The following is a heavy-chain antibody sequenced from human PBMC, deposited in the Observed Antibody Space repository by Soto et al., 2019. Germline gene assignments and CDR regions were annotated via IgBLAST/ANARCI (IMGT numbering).Heavy chain of an antibody. CDR3: ARCDSPYGYSSSWYYFDY. CDR1: GGSISSYY. Sequence: QVQLQESGPGLVKPSETLSLTCTVSGGSISSYYWSWIRQPPGKGLEWIGYIYYSGSTNYNPSLKSRVTISVDTSKNQFSLKLSSVTAADTAVYYCARCDSPYGYSSSWYYFDYWGQGTLVTVSS. J-gene: IGHJ4*02. D-gene: IGHD6-13*01. CDR2: IYYSGST. V-gene: IGHV4-59*01.